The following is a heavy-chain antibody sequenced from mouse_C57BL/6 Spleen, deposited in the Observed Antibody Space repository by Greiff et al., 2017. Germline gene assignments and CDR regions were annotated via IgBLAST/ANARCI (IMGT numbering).Heavy chain of an antibody. CDR1: GFNIKDDY. CDR2: IDPENGDT. Sequence: EVQLQQSGAELVRPGASVKLSCTASGFNIKDDYMHWVKQRPEQGLEWIGWIDPENGDTEYASKFQGKATITADTSSNTAYLQLSSLTSEDTAVYYCTTLGTTVVATNFDVWGTGTTVTVSS. D-gene: IGHD1-1*01. V-gene: IGHV14-4*01. J-gene: IGHJ1*03. CDR3: TTLGTTVVATNFDV.